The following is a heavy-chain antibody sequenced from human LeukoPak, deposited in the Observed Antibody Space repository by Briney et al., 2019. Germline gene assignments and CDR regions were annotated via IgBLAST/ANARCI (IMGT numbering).Heavy chain of an antibody. CDR1: GGTFCSYA. J-gene: IGHJ5*02. D-gene: IGHD6-13*01. V-gene: IGHV1-69*13. CDR2: MIPIFGTA. Sequence: SVKVSCKASGGTFCSYAICWVRQAPGQELEWMGGMIPIFGTANYAQKFQGRVTITADESTSTAYMELSSLRSEDTAVYYCARDRVIAAAGRSWFDPWGQGTLVTVSS. CDR3: ARDRVIAAAGRSWFDP.